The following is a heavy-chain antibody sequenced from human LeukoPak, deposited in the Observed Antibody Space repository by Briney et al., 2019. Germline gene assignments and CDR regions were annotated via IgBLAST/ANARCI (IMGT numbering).Heavy chain of an antibody. CDR1: GFTFSNYW. V-gene: IGHV3-74*01. J-gene: IGHJ4*02. Sequence: PGGSLRLSCAVSGFTFSNYWMHWVRQAPGKGQVWVSRIKTDGSTTSYADSVKGRFTISRDNAKNMAYLQMNSLRAEDTAVYYCVRGYNSGNDYWGQGTLVTVSS. CDR3: VRGYNSGNDY. D-gene: IGHD6-19*01. CDR2: IKTDGSTT.